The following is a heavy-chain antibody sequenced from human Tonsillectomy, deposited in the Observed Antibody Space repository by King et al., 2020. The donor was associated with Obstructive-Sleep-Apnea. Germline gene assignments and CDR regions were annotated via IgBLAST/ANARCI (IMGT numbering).Heavy chain of an antibody. J-gene: IGHJ4*02. CDR1: GFTFRSYD. D-gene: IGHD6-13*01. Sequence: VQLVESGGGVVQPGRSLSLSCVGSGFTFRSYDMHWVRQAPGKGLEWVAVIGYDGSITYYAESVKGRFTITRDNSKKPPYLQMNSLSAEDTALYYCARGHPYSTSWYYFDQWGQGTLVTVSS. CDR2: IGYDGSIT. CDR3: ARGHPYSTSWYYFDQ. V-gene: IGHV3-33*01.